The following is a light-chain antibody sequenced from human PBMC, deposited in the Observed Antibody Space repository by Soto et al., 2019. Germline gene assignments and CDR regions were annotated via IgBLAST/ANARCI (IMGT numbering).Light chain of an antibody. V-gene: IGKV3-20*01. CDR2: GAS. CDR3: QQYGSSPYT. CDR1: QTVSSSS. Sequence: EIVLTQSPGTLSVSPGERATLSCRASQTVSSSSLAWYQQKPGQAPRLLIYGASRRATGIPDKFSGSGSGTDFTLTSSRLEPEDFAVYYCQQYGSSPYTFGQGTKLEI. J-gene: IGKJ2*01.